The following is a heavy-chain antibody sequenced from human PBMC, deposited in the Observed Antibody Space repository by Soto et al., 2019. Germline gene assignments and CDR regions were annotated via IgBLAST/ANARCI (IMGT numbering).Heavy chain of an antibody. V-gene: IGHV1-69*01. J-gene: IGHJ4*02. CDR3: AREVEVHTTVFGF. Sequence: QVQLVQSGAEVKRPGSSVKVSCKASGGTFNNYAINCVRQAPGQGLEWMGDISPMFGKANYAQKFQGRVKITADDSTATAYLELSSLRSEDPALYYCAREVEVHTTVFGFWGQGSLVTVSA. CDR2: ISPMFGKA. CDR1: GGTFNNYA. D-gene: IGHD3-3*01.